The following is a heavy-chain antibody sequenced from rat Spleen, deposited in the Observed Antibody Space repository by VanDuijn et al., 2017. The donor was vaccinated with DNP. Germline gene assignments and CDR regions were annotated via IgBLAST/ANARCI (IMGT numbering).Heavy chain of an antibody. Sequence: EVQLVESGGGLVQPGRSLKLSCAVSRITFSDHNMAWVRQAPKKGLEWVATISTSGSRAYYPDSVKGRFTISRDNAKNTLFLQMDSLRSEDTATYYCARHRTTSPYYYVMDAWGQGASGTVSS. CDR2: ISTSGSRA. CDR1: RITFSDHN. CDR3: ARHRTTSPYYYVMDA. D-gene: IGHD1-10*01. V-gene: IGHV5-7*01. J-gene: IGHJ4*01.